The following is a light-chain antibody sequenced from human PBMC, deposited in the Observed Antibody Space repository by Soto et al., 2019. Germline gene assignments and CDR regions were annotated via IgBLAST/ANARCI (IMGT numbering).Light chain of an antibody. Sequence: QSVLTQPASVSGSPGQSITISCTGTSSDVGGYNYVSWYQQHPGKAPKLMIYEVSNRPSGVSNRFSGSKSGNTASLTISGLQADDEADYYCSSYTSNSTLEFGGGTKLTVL. CDR2: EVS. J-gene: IGLJ2*01. CDR3: SSYTSNSTLE. CDR1: SSDVGGYNY. V-gene: IGLV2-14*01.